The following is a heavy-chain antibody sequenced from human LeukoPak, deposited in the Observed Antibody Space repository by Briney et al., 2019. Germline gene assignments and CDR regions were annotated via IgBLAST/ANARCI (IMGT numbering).Heavy chain of an antibody. D-gene: IGHD3-22*01. CDR1: GFTFSSYA. V-gene: IGHV3-23*01. J-gene: IGHJ4*02. Sequence: AGGSLRLSCAASGFTFSSYAMSWVRQAPGKGLEWVSAISGSGGSTYYADSVKGRFTISRDNSKNTLYLQMNSLRAEDTAVYYCAKWEITYYYDSSGYYYDYWGQGTLVTVSS. CDR2: ISGSGGST. CDR3: AKWEITYYYDSSGYYYDY.